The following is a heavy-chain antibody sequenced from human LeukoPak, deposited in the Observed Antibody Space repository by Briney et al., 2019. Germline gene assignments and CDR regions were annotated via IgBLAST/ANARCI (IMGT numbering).Heavy chain of an antibody. D-gene: IGHD6-6*01. J-gene: IGHJ4*02. CDR1: GDSISSSNSY. CDR2: LYYSGSS. V-gene: IGHV4-39*07. Sequence: SETLSLTCTVSGDSISSSNSYRGWIRQPPGKGLEWIGSLYYSGSSYYNPSLKSRVTLSLDRPKNQFSLRLSSVTAADTAIYYCATGLAARRQDYWGQGTLVTVSS. CDR3: ATGLAARRQDY.